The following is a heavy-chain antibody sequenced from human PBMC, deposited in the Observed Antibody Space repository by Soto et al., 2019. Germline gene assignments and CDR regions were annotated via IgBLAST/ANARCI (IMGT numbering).Heavy chain of an antibody. CDR3: ARDWSFFDY. Sequence: GGSLRLSCAASGITFSSYSMNWVRQAPGKGLEWVSFISSSSGTIYYADSVKGRFTISRDNSKNSLYLQMNSLRAEDTAVYYCARDWSFFDYWGQGTLVTVSS. D-gene: IGHD3-3*01. V-gene: IGHV3-48*01. CDR2: ISSSSGTI. J-gene: IGHJ4*02. CDR1: GITFSSYS.